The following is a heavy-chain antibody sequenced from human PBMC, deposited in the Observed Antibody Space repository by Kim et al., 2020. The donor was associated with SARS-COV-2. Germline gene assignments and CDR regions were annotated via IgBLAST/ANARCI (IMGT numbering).Heavy chain of an antibody. CDR1: GGSISDYH. J-gene: IGHJ4*01. V-gene: IGHV4-59*03. CDR3: ALTYYFATSGYWTFDH. Sequence: SETLSLTCSVSGGSISDYHWSWIRQSPGKGLQWVGYIYKSGNAKYNPSLRSRVTISADTSKNQFSLNLRSVTAADTAVYYCALTYYFATSGYWTFDHWG. D-gene: IGHD3-22*01. CDR2: IYKSGNA.